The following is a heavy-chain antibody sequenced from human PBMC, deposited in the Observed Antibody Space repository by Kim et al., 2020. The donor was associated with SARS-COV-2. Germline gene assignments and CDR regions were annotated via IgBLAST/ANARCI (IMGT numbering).Heavy chain of an antibody. CDR3: AGDAGVGYGDYYFDY. D-gene: IGHD4-17*01. Sequence: PSLRSRVTISVDTSKNQFSLKLSSVTAADTAVYYCAGDAGVGYGDYYFDYWGQGTLVTVSS. V-gene: IGHV4-59*01. J-gene: IGHJ4*02.